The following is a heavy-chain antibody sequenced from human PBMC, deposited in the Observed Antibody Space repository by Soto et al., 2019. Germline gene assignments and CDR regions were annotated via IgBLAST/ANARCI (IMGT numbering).Heavy chain of an antibody. CDR1: RYPFTTNW. J-gene: IGHJ4*02. CDR2: IYPSDSET. D-gene: IGHD5-12*01. Sequence: PXESLKMSCNGSRYPFTTNWIARVHKMPGKGLERMGIIYPSDSETTYSPSLRGQVTISRNKSTSTAYLQWSSLKASDTDIYYSARESSYRNYLGQVTLGAVSS. V-gene: IGHV5-51*07. CDR3: ARESSYRNY.